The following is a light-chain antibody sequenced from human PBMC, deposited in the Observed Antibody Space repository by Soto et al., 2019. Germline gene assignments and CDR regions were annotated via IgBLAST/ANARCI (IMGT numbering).Light chain of an antibody. V-gene: IGKV1-39*01. CDR1: QGISTY. J-gene: IGKJ1*01. Sequence: DIQMTQSPSSLSASGGDRVTSTCRASQGISTYLNWYKQKPGKAPKLLIYAASSLQSGVPSRFSGSGSETDFTLTISSLQPEDFATYSCQHSTTWTFGQGTKVEIK. CDR2: AAS. CDR3: QHSTTWT.